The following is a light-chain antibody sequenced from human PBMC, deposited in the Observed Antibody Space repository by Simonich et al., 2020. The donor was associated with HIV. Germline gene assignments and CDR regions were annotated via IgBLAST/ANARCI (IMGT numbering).Light chain of an antibody. Sequence: DIQMTQSPSSLSASVGDRVTITCQASQDISNYLNWYQQKPGKAPKLLLYAASRLESGVPSRFSGSGSGTDYTLTISSLQPEDFATYYCQQYYSTPAWTFGQGTKVEIK. CDR2: AAS. CDR1: QDISNY. J-gene: IGKJ1*01. V-gene: IGKV1-NL1*01. CDR3: QQYYSTPAWT.